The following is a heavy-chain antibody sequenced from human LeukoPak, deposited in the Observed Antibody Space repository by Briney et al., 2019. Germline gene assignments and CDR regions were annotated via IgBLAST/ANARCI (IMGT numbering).Heavy chain of an antibody. Sequence: ETLSLTCTVSGGSISSGGYYWSWVRQAPGKGLEWVSAISGSGGSTYYADSVKGRFTISRDNSKNTLYLQMNSLRAEDTAVYYCAKGAGYSYGYEYYFDYWGQGTLVTVSS. V-gene: IGHV3-23*01. D-gene: IGHD5-18*01. CDR1: GGSISSGGYY. CDR3: AKGAGYSYGYEYYFDY. CDR2: ISGSGGST. J-gene: IGHJ4*02.